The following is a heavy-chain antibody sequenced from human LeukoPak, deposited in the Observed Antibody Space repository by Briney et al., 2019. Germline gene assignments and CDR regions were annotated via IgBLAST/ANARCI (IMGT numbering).Heavy chain of an antibody. D-gene: IGHD4-23*01. J-gene: IGHJ4*02. V-gene: IGHV4-39*01. CDR2: IYCGST. CDR3: ARGAYGGYFDY. Sequence: SETLSLTCTVSGGSISSSSYYWGWIRQPPGKGLEWIGSIYCGSTYYNPSLKSRVTISVDTSKNQFSLKLSSVTAADTAVYYCARGAYGGYFDYWGQGTLVTLSS. CDR1: GGSISSSSYY.